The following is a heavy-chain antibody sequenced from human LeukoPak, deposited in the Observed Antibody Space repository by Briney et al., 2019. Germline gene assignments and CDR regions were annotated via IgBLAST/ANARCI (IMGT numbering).Heavy chain of an antibody. CDR1: GFTFSIYS. J-gene: IGHJ4*02. CDR2: IRYDGSNK. V-gene: IGHV3-30*02. Sequence: PGGSLRLSCAASGFTFSIYSLNWVRQAPGKGLEWVAFIRYDGSNKYYADSVKGRFTISRDNSKNTLYLQMNSLRAEDTAVYYCAKLNMVRGVIADYWGQGTLVTVSS. D-gene: IGHD3-10*01. CDR3: AKLNMVRGVIADY.